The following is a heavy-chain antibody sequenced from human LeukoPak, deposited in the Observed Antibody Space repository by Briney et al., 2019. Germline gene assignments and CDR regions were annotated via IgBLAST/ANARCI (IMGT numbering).Heavy chain of an antibody. CDR3: AKVVYSSSWYSVFQYYGMDV. Sequence: GGSLRPSCAASGFTFSSYGMHWVRQAPGKGLEWVAVISYDGSNKYYADSVKGRFTISRDNSKNTLYLQMNSLRAEDTAGYYWAKVVYSSSWYSVFQYYGMDVWGQGTTVTVSS. D-gene: IGHD6-13*01. V-gene: IGHV3-30*18. CDR1: GFTFSSYG. J-gene: IGHJ6*02. CDR2: ISYDGSNK.